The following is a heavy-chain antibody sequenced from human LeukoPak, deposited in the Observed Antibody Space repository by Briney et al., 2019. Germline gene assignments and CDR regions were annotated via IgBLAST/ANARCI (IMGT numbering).Heavy chain of an antibody. J-gene: IGHJ6*03. V-gene: IGHV1-69*05. Sequence: ASVKVSCKASGGTFSRYAISWVRQAPGQGLEWMGGIIPIFGTANYAQKFQGRVTITTDESTSTAYMELSSLRSEDTAVYYCARAHPRGYPVPYYYYMDIWGKGTTVTVSS. CDR3: ARAHPRGYPVPYYYYMDI. D-gene: IGHD1-1*01. CDR2: IIPIFGTA. CDR1: GGTFSRYA.